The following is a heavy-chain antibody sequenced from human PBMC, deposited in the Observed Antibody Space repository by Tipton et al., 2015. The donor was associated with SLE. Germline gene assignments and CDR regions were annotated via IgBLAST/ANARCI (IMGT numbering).Heavy chain of an antibody. V-gene: IGHV4-39*07. CDR2: IYYSGST. CDR3: TRWGYDST. Sequence: TLSLTCTVSGDSISSSSFYWGWIRQPPGKGLEWIGSIYYSGSTYYNPSLKSRVTISVDTSKNQFSLKLNSVTAADTAVYYCTRWGYDSTWGQGTLVTVSS. D-gene: IGHD3-22*01. CDR1: GDSISSSSFY. J-gene: IGHJ5*02.